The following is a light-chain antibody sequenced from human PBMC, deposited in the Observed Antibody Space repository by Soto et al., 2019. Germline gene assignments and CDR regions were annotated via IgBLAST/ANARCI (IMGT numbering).Light chain of an antibody. J-gene: IGKJ2*01. CDR3: HHYGSSPPDT. V-gene: IGKV3-20*01. CDR1: QSVSTKY. CDR2: RTS. Sequence: EIVLTQSPGTLSLSLGERATLSCRASQSVSTKYVAWYQQKPCQAPSLLIYRTSNRTADVQDRFSGTGSGTDFSLTISRLEPEDFAVYYCHHYGSSPPDTFGQGTKLEI.